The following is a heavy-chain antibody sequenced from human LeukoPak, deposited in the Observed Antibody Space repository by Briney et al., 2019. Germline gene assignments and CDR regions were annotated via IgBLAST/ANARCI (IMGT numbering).Heavy chain of an antibody. CDR1: GFTFSSYA. D-gene: IGHD3-9*01. Sequence: GGSLRLSCSASGFTFSSYAMHWVRQAPGKGLEYVSAISSNGGSTYYADSVKGRFTISRDNSKDTLYLQMSSLRAEDTAVYYCVKGMEDYDILTGVLDVWGQGTTVTVSS. CDR3: VKGMEDYDILTGVLDV. CDR2: ISSNGGST. J-gene: IGHJ6*02. V-gene: IGHV3-64D*06.